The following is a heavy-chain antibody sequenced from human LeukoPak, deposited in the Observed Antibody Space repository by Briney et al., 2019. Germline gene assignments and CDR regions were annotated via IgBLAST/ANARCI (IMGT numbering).Heavy chain of an antibody. D-gene: IGHD3-10*01. V-gene: IGHV1-2*02. CDR2: VSPINGDA. CDR1: GYTFTSYD. J-gene: IGHJ5*02. Sequence: ASVKVSCKASGYTFTSYDINWVRQAPGQGLEWMGSVSPINGDANLAQRFQGRVTMARDTSITTVYMELSSLTSDDTAVYYCARDAGDNWFDPWGQGTLVTVSS. CDR3: ARDAGDNWFDP.